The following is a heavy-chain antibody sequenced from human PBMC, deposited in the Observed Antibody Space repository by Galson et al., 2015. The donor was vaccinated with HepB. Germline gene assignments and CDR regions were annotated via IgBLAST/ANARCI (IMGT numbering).Heavy chain of an antibody. CDR3: ADVFNDF. D-gene: IGHD1-1*01. Sequence: SLRLSCAASGFTVSTCYVNWVRQAPGKGLDWVSVIYGGGTTNYADSVKGRFTISRDDSENTLYLQMNSLRDDDTAVYYCADVFNDFWGQGTLVTVSS. J-gene: IGHJ4*02. V-gene: IGHV3-66*01. CDR1: GFTVSTCY. CDR2: IYGGGTT.